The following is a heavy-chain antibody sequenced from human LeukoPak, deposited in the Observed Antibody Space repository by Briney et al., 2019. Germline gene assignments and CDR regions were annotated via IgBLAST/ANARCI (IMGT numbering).Heavy chain of an antibody. CDR3: TADWSY. CDR2: IQTEAEGGTA. CDR1: GFTFDDYG. J-gene: IGHJ4*02. Sequence: PGGSLRLSCAASGFTFDDYGMTWVRQAPGKGLEWVGRIQTEAEGGTADYAAPVQGRFTISRDDSQNTVYLQMNSLKTEDTAVYYRTADWSYWGQGALVTVSS. D-gene: IGHD2-8*02. V-gene: IGHV3-15*01.